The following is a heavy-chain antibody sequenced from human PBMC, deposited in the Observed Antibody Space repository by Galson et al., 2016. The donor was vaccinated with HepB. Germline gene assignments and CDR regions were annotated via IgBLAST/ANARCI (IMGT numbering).Heavy chain of an antibody. Sequence: ETLSLTCAVSGASINNRNWWGWVRQTPGQGLEWIGEVYRSGSTNYTPSLKSRLSMSLDKSKNQFSLKMTSVTAADTAVYYCARQQEAQDGYDFWGQGTLVTVSS. V-gene: IGHV4-4*02. J-gene: IGHJ4*02. CDR1: GASINNRNW. CDR2: VYRSGST. D-gene: IGHD6-25*01. CDR3: ARQQEAQDGYDF.